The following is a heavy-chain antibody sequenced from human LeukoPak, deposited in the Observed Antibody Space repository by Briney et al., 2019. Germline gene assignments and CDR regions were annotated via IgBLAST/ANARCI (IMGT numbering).Heavy chain of an antibody. D-gene: IGHD5-12*01. J-gene: IGHJ4*02. V-gene: IGHV4-34*01. CDR1: GGSFSGYY. CDR2: IYHSGST. Sequence: SETLSLTCAVYGGSFSGYYWSWIRQPPGKGLEWIGSIYHSGSTYYDPSLKSRVTISVDTSKNQFSLKLSSVTAADTAVYYCARGRSGHDYLDYWGQGTLVTVSS. CDR3: ARGRSGHDYLDY.